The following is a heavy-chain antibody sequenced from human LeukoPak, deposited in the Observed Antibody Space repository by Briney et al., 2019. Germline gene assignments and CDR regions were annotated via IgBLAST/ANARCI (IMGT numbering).Heavy chain of an antibody. CDR1: GFTFSSYG. D-gene: IGHD5-24*01. J-gene: IGHJ4*02. Sequence: PGGSLRLSCAASGFTFSSYGMHWVRQAPGKGLEWVAVISYDVGKKYYADSVKGRFTISRDNAKNSLYLQMNSLRAEDTAVYYCARDRRDAYTVWDYWGQGTLVTVSS. CDR3: ARDRRDAYTVWDY. V-gene: IGHV3-30*03. CDR2: ISYDVGKK.